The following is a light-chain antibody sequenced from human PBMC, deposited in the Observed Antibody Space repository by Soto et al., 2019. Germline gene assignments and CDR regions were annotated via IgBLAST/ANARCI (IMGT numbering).Light chain of an antibody. Sequence: EIVMTQSPATLSVSPGEGATLSCRASQTVSSNYLAWYQQKPGQAPRFLIYGASSRATGIPDRFSGNGSGTDFTLTISRLEPEDFAVYYCQQYGSSPLTFGGGTKVDI. CDR1: QTVSSNY. CDR3: QQYGSSPLT. V-gene: IGKV3-20*01. CDR2: GAS. J-gene: IGKJ4*01.